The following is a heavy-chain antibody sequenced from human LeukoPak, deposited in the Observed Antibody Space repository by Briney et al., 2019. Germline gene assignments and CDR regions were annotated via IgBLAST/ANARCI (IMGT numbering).Heavy chain of an antibody. V-gene: IGHV4-39*01. D-gene: IGHD5-18*01. CDR2: IYYSGST. CDR1: GGSVSSSSYY. Sequence: SQSLSLTHTVAGGSVSSSSYYWGWLRQPPGKGLESIGRIYYSGSTYYNSPLKSRVTISVDTSKSQFSLKLTSVTAADTAVYYGGRSDTAMVLDYWGQGTLVTVSS. J-gene: IGHJ4*02. CDR3: GRSDTAMVLDY.